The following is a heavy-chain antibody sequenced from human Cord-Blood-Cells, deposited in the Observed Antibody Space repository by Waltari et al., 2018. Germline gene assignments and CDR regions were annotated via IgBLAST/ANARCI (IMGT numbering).Heavy chain of an antibody. CDR1: GGSIRSGSYY. J-gene: IGHJ2*01. CDR2: IYTSGST. CDR3: ARDITGAYWYFDL. V-gene: IGHV4-61*09. D-gene: IGHD1-20*01. Sequence: QVQLQESGPGLVKPSQTLSLTCTVSGGSIRSGSYYWRWIRQPAGKGLEWIGYIYTSGSTNYNPSLKSRVTISVDTSKNQFSLKLSSVTAADTAVYYCARDITGAYWYFDLWGRGTLVTVSS.